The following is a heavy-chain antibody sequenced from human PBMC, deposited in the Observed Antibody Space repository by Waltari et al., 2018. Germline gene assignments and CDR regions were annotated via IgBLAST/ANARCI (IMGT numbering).Heavy chain of an antibody. CDR3: ARGFPITMVQGVIIEDY. D-gene: IGHD3-10*01. J-gene: IGHJ4*02. V-gene: IGHV1-2*06. Sequence: QVQLVQSGADVKKPGASVKVSCKASGYAFTAYYFHWVRQAPGQGLEWMGRINPNSGGTNYAQKFQGRVTMTRDTSISTAYMELSSLRSDDTAVYYCARGFPITMVQGVIIEDYWGQGTLVTVSS. CDR1: GYAFTAYY. CDR2: INPNSGGT.